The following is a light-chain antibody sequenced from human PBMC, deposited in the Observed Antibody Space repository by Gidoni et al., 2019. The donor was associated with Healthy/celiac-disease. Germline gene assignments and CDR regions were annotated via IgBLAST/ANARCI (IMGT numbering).Light chain of an antibody. CDR3: MQALQTPLT. V-gene: IGKV2-28*01. CDR2: LCS. CDR1: QSLLHSNGYNY. Sequence: IVMTQSPLSLRVTTGEPASISCRSSQSLLHSNGYNYLDWYLQKPGQSPQLLIYLCSMRASGVPDRFSGSGSGTDFTLKISRVEAEDVGVYYCMQALQTPLTFGGGTKVEIK. J-gene: IGKJ4*01.